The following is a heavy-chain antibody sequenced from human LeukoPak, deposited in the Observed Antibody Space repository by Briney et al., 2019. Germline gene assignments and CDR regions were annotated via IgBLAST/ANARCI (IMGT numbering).Heavy chain of an antibody. D-gene: IGHD4-23*01. J-gene: IGHJ4*02. CDR2: ISTYNGNT. V-gene: IGHV1-18*01. CDR3: ARGGGSTSRY. CDR1: GYTFTSYG. Sequence: ASVTVSCKASGYTFTSYGITWVRQAPGQGLEWMGWISTYNGNTNNAQNLQGRVSMTTDTSTSTAYRELRSLRSDDTAVYYCARGGGSTSRYWGQGTLVTVSS.